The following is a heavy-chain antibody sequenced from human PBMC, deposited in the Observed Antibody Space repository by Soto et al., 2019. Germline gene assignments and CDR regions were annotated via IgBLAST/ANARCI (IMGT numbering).Heavy chain of an antibody. V-gene: IGHV3-23*01. CDR3: AKDQYVVVTTNWFDP. Sequence: EVQLLESGGGLVQPGGSLRLSCAASGFTFSSYAMSWVRQAPGKGLEWVSTIGGSGGSTYYADSVKGRFTISRDNSNNTLYLQMSSLRAEDTAVYYCAKDQYVVVTTNWFDPRGQGTLVTVSS. CDR2: IGGSGGST. CDR1: GFTFSSYA. J-gene: IGHJ5*02. D-gene: IGHD2-21*02.